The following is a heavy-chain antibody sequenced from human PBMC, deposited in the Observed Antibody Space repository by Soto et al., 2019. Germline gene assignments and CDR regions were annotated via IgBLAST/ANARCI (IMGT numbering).Heavy chain of an antibody. V-gene: IGHV3-74*01. J-gene: IGHJ4*02. CDR2: INSDGSST. D-gene: IGHD6-13*01. CDR1: GFTFSSYW. CDR3: ARERAQDVVGIAPDY. Sequence: EVQLVESGGGLVQPGGSLRLSCAASGFTFSSYWMHWVRQAPGKGLVGVSRINSDGSSTSYADSVKGRFTISRDNAKNTLYLQMNSLRAEDTAVYYCARERAQDVVGIAPDYWGQGTLVTVSS.